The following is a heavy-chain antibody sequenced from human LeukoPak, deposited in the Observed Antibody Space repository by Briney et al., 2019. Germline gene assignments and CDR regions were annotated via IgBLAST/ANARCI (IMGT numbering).Heavy chain of an antibody. CDR1: GYTFTGYY. D-gene: IGHD4-17*01. J-gene: IGHJ4*02. CDR2: INPNSGGT. CDR3: ARDLMTTVTLGYFDY. Sequence: GASVKVSCKASGYTFTGYYMHWVRQAPGQGLEWMGWINPNSGGTNYAQKFQGRVTMTRDTSISTAYMELSRLRSDDTAVYYCARDLMTTVTLGYFDYWGQGTLATVSS. V-gene: IGHV1-2*02.